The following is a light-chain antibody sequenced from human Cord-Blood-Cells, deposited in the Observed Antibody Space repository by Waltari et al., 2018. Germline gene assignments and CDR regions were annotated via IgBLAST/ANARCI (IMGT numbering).Light chain of an antibody. CDR1: SSDVGSYNL. V-gene: IGLV2-23*01. Sequence: QSALTQPASVSGSPGQSITISCTGTSSDVGSYNLVSWYQQHPGKAPKLMIYEGSKRTSGVSNRFSGCKSGNTASLTISALQAEDEADYYCCSYAGSSTLVFGGGTKLTVL. CDR3: CSYAGSSTLV. J-gene: IGLJ2*01. CDR2: EGS.